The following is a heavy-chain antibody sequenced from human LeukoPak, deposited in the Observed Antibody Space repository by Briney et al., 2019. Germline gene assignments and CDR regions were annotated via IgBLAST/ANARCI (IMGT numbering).Heavy chain of an antibody. CDR1: GGSISSGGYS. D-gene: IGHD4-17*01. CDR2: IYHSGST. Sequence: SQTLSLTCAVSGGSISSGGYSWSWIRQPPGKGQERIGYIYHSGSTYYNPSLKSRVTISVDRSKNQFSLKLSSVTAADTAVYYCARRYGDYEGDWFDPWGQGTLVTVSS. V-gene: IGHV4-30-2*01. CDR3: ARRYGDYEGDWFDP. J-gene: IGHJ5*02.